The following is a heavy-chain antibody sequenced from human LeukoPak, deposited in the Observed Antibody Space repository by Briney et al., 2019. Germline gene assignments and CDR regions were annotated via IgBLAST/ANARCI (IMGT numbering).Heavy chain of an antibody. CDR3: ASLGPYGSGSYSFDY. V-gene: IGHV3-21*01. J-gene: IGHJ4*02. Sequence: GGSLRLSCAASGFTFSSYCMSWVRQAPGEGLEWVSSISSSSTYIYYADSVKGRFTISRDNAKNSLYLQMNSLRAEDTAVYYCASLGPYGSGSYSFDYWGQGTLVTVSS. D-gene: IGHD3-10*01. CDR1: GFTFSSYC. CDR2: ISSSSTYI.